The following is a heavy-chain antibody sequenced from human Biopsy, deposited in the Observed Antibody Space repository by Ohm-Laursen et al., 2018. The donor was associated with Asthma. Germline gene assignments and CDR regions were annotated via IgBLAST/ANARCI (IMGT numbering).Heavy chain of an antibody. J-gene: IGHJ4*02. CDR1: GFTLSNYG. V-gene: IGHV3-30*18. CDR3: AKEVFPGWELRRGPDS. D-gene: IGHD1-26*01. Sequence: SLRLSCPASGFTLSNYGMHWVRQPPGKGLDWVAVISFDGTNRNYTDSVKGRFTISRDNSRNTLHLEMNSLRAEDTAVYFCAKEVFPGWELRRGPDSWGQGTLVTVSA. CDR2: ISFDGTNR.